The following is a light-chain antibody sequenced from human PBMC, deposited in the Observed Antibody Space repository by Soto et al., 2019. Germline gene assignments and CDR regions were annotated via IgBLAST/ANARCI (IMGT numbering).Light chain of an antibody. J-gene: IGKJ1*01. V-gene: IGKV3-15*01. Sequence: EIVMTQSPATLSVSPGEGATLSCRATESVTSNLAWYQQKPGQAPRLLIYGASTRATGIPARFSGSGSGTEFTLTISSLQSEDFAVYYCQQYNSWPPTTFGQGTKWIS. CDR3: QQYNSWPPTT. CDR2: GAS. CDR1: ESVTSN.